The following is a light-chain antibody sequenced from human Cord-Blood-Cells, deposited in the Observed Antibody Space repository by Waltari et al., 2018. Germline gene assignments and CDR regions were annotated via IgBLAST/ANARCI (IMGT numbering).Light chain of an antibody. CDR3: CSYAGSSTYV. J-gene: IGLJ1*01. Sequence: QSALTQPASVSVSPGQSITISCTGTSSDVVSYNLVSWYQQHPGKTPKLMIYEGSKRPSGVSNRFSGSKSGNTASLTISGLQAEDEADYYCCSYAGSSTYVFGTGTKVTVL. V-gene: IGLV2-23*01. CDR1: SSDVVSYNL. CDR2: EGS.